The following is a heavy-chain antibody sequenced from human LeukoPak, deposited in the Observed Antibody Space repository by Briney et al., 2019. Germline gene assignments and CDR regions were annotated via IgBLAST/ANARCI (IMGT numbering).Heavy chain of an antibody. Sequence: GGSLRLSRAASGFTFSTYGMHWVRQAPCKGLEWVAFIRYDGSNKYYADSVKGRFTISRDNSKNTLYPQMNSLRAEDTAVYYCAKDEAHNYYGSGVFDYWGQGTLVTVSS. CDR2: IRYDGSNK. CDR3: AKDEAHNYYGSGVFDY. J-gene: IGHJ4*02. CDR1: GFTFSTYG. D-gene: IGHD3-10*01. V-gene: IGHV3-30*02.